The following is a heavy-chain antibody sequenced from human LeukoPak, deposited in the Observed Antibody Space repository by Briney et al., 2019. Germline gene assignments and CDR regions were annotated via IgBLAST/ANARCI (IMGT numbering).Heavy chain of an antibody. CDR1: GFTLTELS. Sequence: EASVKVSCKVSGFTLTELSMHWVRQAPGKGLEWMGGFDPEDGETIYAQKFQGRVTMTEDTSTDTAYMELSSLRSEDTAVYYCATDLAVGAASFDYWGQGTLVTVS. CDR2: FDPEDGET. CDR3: ATDLAVGAASFDY. V-gene: IGHV1-24*01. D-gene: IGHD2-15*01. J-gene: IGHJ4*02.